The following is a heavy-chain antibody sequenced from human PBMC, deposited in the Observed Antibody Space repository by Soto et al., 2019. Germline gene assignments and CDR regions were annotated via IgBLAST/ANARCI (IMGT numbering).Heavy chain of an antibody. CDR1: GFTFDDYA. V-gene: IGHV3-9*01. Sequence: EVQLVESGGGLVQPGGSLRLSCAASGFTFDDYAIHWVRQAPGKGLEWVSGISWNGAATGYMNSVKGRFSTSRDKTKNTLYLQMNSLRSEDTAVYYCANLPLYGSGFDCWGQGTLVTVSS. CDR3: ANLPLYGSGFDC. J-gene: IGHJ4*02. D-gene: IGHD3-10*01. CDR2: ISWNGAAT.